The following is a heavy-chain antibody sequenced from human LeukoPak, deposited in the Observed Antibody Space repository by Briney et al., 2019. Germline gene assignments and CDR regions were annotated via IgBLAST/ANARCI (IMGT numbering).Heavy chain of an antibody. CDR1: GYTFTSYD. Sequence: ASVKVSCKASGYTFTSYDINWVRQAPGQGLEWMGIINPSGGSTSYAQKFQGRVTMTRDTSTSTVYMELSSLRSEDTAVYYCARQGGYRGENDYWGQGTLVTVSS. D-gene: IGHD5-18*01. CDR2: INPSGGST. V-gene: IGHV1-46*01. CDR3: ARQGGYRGENDY. J-gene: IGHJ4*02.